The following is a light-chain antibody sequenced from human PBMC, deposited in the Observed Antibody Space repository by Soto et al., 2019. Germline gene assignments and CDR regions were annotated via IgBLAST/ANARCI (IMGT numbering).Light chain of an antibody. J-gene: IGKJ5*01. CDR2: GAS. V-gene: IGKV3-20*01. CDR1: QSVSSSY. CDR3: HQYGISPPVT. Sequence: EILLTQSPGTLSLSPGERATLSCRASQSVSSSYLAWYQQKPGQAPRLLIYGASNRATGIPDRFSGSGSGTDFTLPITRLEPEDFAMYYCHQYGISPPVTFGQGTRLEIK.